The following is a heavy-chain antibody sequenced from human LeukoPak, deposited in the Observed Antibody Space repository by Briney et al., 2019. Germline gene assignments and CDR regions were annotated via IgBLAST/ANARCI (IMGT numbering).Heavy chain of an antibody. CDR2: IIPILGIA. J-gene: IGHJ4*02. V-gene: IGHV1-69*04. D-gene: IGHD2-2*01. CDR1: GGTFSSYA. Sequence: SVKVSCKASGGTFSSYAISWVRQAPGQGLEWMGRIIPILGIANYAQKFQGRVTITADESTSTAYMELSSLRSEDTAVYYCARDPTRYCSSPSCYQDYGGQETLVTVP. CDR3: ARDPTRYCSSPSCYQDY.